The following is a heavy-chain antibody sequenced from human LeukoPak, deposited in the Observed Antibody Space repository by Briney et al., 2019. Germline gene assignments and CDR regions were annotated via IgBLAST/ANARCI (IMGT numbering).Heavy chain of an antibody. D-gene: IGHD6-13*01. V-gene: IGHV4-34*01. J-gene: IGHJ4*02. CDR3: ARGRQTRSTTSNTGYSSSWYVY. Sequence: PSETLSLTCAVYGGSFSGYYWSWIRQPPGKGLEWIGEINHSGSTNYNPSPKSRVTISVDTSKNQFSLKLSSVAAADTAVYYCARGRQTRSTTSNTGYSSSWYVYWGQGTLVTVSS. CDR2: INHSGST. CDR1: GGSFSGYY.